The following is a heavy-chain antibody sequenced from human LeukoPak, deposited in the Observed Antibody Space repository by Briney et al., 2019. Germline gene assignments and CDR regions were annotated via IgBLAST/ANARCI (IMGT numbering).Heavy chain of an antibody. CDR2: ISRGGGTI. D-gene: IGHD3-22*01. CDR3: ASRGYYYDSSGYPRVVVY. J-gene: IGHJ4*02. Sequence: GGSLRLSCAASGFSFSSYEMNWVRQAPGKGLEWVAYISRGGGTIYYADSVKGRFTISRDNAKNSLYLQMNSLRAEDTAVYYCASRGYYYDSSGYPRVVVYWGQGTLVTVSS. CDR1: GFSFSSYE. V-gene: IGHV3-48*03.